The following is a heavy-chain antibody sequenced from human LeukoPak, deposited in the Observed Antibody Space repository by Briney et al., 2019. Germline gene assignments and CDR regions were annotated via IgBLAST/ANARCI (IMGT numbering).Heavy chain of an antibody. CDR1: GYSISTGYY. J-gene: IGHJ5*02. D-gene: IGHD6-19*01. CDR2: INHSGST. Sequence: SETLSLTCTVSGYSISTGYYWSWIRQPPGKGLEWIGEINHSGSTNYNPSLKSRVTISVDTSKNQFSLKLSSVTAADTAVYYCARDLRGSGWYPNWFDPWGQGTLVTVSS. CDR3: ARDLRGSGWYPNWFDP. V-gene: IGHV4-38-2*02.